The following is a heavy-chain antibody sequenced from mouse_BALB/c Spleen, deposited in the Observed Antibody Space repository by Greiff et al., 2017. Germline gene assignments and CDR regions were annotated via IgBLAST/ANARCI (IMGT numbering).Heavy chain of an antibody. V-gene: IGHV1-54*01. D-gene: IGHD2-4*01. CDR3: ARRGSTMITTEAWFAY. J-gene: IGHJ3*01. Sequence: VQLQQSGAELVRPGTSVKVSCKASGYAFTNYLIEWVKQRPGQGLERIGVINPGSGGTNYNEKFKGKATLTADKSSSTAYMQLSSLTSDDSAVYFCARRGSTMITTEAWFAYWGQGTLVTVSA. CDR1: GYAFTNYL. CDR2: INPGSGGT.